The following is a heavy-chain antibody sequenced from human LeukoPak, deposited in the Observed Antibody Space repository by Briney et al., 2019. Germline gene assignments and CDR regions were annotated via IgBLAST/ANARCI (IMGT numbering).Heavy chain of an antibody. D-gene: IGHD3-22*01. CDR1: GGSISSSSYY. CDR2: IYYSGST. Sequence: SETLSLTCTVSGGSISSSSYYWGWIRQPPGKGLEWIGSIYYSGSTYSNPSLKSRVTISVDTSKNQFSLKLSSVTAADTAVYYCARRGRLSGYRDAFDIWGQGTMVTVSS. CDR3: ARRGRLSGYRDAFDI. J-gene: IGHJ3*02. V-gene: IGHV4-39*01.